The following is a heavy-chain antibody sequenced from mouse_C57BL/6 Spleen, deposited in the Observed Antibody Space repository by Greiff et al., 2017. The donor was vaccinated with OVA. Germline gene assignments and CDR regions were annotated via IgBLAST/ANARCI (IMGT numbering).Heavy chain of an antibody. D-gene: IGHD1-1*01. CDR1: GYTFTSYG. CDR2: IYPRSGKT. Sequence: QVQLQQSGAELARPGASVKLSCKASGYTFTSYGISWVKQSTGQGLEWIGEIYPRSGKTYYNEKFKGKATLTADKSSSTAYMELRSLTSEDSAVYFGARWATVVASDYAMDYWGQGTSVTVSS. CDR3: ARWATVVASDYAMDY. V-gene: IGHV1-81*01. J-gene: IGHJ4*01.